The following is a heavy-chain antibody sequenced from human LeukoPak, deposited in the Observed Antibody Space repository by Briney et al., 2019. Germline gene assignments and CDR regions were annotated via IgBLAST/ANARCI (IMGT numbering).Heavy chain of an antibody. CDR3: ARLYYDSSGYYYCFDY. Sequence: LVASVKVSCKASGYTFTGYYMHWVRQDPGQGLEWMGWINPNSGDTNSAQKFQGRVTMTRDTSISTAYMELSRLRSDDTAVYYCARLYYDSSGYYYCFDYWGQGTLVTVSS. D-gene: IGHD3-22*01. V-gene: IGHV1-2*03. J-gene: IGHJ4*02. CDR1: GYTFTGYY. CDR2: INPNSGDT.